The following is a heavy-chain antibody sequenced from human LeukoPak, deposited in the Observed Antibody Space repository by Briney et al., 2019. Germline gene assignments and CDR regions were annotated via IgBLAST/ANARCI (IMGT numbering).Heavy chain of an antibody. V-gene: IGHV4-59*01. Sequence: PSETLSLTCTVSGGSISSYYWSWIRQPPGKGLEWIGYIYYSGSTNYNPSLKSRVTISVDTSKNQFSLKLSSVTAADTAVYYCARVTEDILTGYLTYFDYWGQGTLVTVSS. J-gene: IGHJ4*02. D-gene: IGHD3-9*01. CDR1: GGSISSYY. CDR2: IYYSGST. CDR3: ARVTEDILTGYLTYFDY.